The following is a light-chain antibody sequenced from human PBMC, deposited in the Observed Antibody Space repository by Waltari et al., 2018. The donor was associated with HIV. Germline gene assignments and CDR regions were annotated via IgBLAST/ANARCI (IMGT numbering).Light chain of an antibody. CDR1: NIGTKS. CDR2: DAG. Sequence: SYVLTQPPSVSVAPGQTARITCGGNNIGTKSVHWYQHKPGQAPGLVTYDAGDRPSGSPVRFSGSHSGKTATLTISGVEAGDESYYYCQVWDSSSDHYVFGSGSKVTV. V-gene: IGLV3-21*02. J-gene: IGLJ1*01. CDR3: QVWDSSSDHYV.